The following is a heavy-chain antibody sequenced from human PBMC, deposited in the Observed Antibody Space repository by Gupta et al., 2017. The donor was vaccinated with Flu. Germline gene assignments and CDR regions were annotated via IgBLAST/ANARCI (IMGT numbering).Heavy chain of an antibody. Sequence: RQAPGRGREWVSAISSSSSYIYYADSVRGRFTISRDNAKNSLYLQMNSLRAEDTAVYYCARAWDVHQVYFDYGGQGTLVTVSS. D-gene: IGHD1-1*01. V-gene: IGHV3-21*01. J-gene: IGHJ4*02. CDR2: ISSSSSYI. CDR3: ARAWDVHQVYFDY.